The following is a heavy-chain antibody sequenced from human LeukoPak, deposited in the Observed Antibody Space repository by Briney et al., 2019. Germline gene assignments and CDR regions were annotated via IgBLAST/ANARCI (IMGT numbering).Heavy chain of an antibody. V-gene: IGHV3-53*01. CDR2: INTGGSA. CDR1: GVPLSPNH. Sequence: GGSLETSLCNSGVPLSPNHDSLGPQAPGKGLEWGSVINTGGSAFYAVSVKGRFTIFGVNSNNTLYLQLISLRAEDTAVYYCATVRREVGSRCFDSWGQGILVTVSS. D-gene: IGHD1-26*01. CDR3: ATVRREVGSRCFDS. J-gene: IGHJ5*01.